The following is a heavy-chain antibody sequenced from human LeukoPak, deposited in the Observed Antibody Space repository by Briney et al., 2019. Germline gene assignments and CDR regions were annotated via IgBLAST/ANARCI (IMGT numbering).Heavy chain of an antibody. CDR3: ARGLVSYYYGSVDH. CDR1: GFTFSSYE. J-gene: IGHJ4*02. CDR2: ISSSGSTI. V-gene: IGHV3-48*03. Sequence: PGGSLRLSCAASGFTFSSYEMNWVRQAPGKGLEWVSYISSSGSTIYYADSVKGRFTISRDNAKNSLYLQMNSLRAEDTAVYYCARGLVSYYYGSVDHWGQGTLVTVSS. D-gene: IGHD3-10*01.